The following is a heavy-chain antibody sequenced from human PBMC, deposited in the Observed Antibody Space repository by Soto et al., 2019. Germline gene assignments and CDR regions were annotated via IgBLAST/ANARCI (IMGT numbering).Heavy chain of an antibody. J-gene: IGHJ4*02. CDR2: ISGSGGTI. D-gene: IGHD6-19*01. V-gene: IGHV3-48*02. CDR1: GFTLSSYS. Sequence: EVQLVVSGGGLVQPGGSLRLSCAASGFTLSSYSMHWVRQAPGKGLEWVSYISGSGGTIYYADSVKGRFTISRDNAKNSLSVQMNSLRDEDTAVYFCARETGLRSSGWSYYFDFWGQGTLVTVSS. CDR3: ARETGLRSSGWSYYFDF.